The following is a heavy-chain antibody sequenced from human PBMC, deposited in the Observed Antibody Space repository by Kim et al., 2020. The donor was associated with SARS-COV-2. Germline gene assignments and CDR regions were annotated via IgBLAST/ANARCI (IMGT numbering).Heavy chain of an antibody. J-gene: IGHJ6*02. CDR2: IWYDGSNK. Sequence: LSLTCAASGFTFSSYGMHWVRQAPGKGLEWVAVIWYDGSNKYYADSVKGRFTISRDNSKNTLYLQMNSLRAEDTAVYYCARERVGSTNFYGMDVWGQGTTVTVSS. V-gene: IGHV3-33*01. D-gene: IGHD2-2*01. CDR1: GFTFSSYG. CDR3: ARERVGSTNFYGMDV.